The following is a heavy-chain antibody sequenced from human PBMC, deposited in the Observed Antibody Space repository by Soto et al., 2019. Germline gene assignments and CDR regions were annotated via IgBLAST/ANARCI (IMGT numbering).Heavy chain of an antibody. D-gene: IGHD2-2*01. J-gene: IGHJ4*02. CDR2: FIAVFGTA. CDR1: GGAFNTYT. CDR3: AIGSAITSWFGRGRSHAVY. V-gene: IGHV1-69*01. Sequence: QVQLVQSGAEVKKPGSSVTGSCKASGGAFNTYTLTWVRQAPGQGLEWMGRFIAVFGTANYAQKFQGRVTITGDESTTKGYIELSSLQSEDTAVDFWAIGSAITSWFGRGRSHAVYWGQGTLVTVS.